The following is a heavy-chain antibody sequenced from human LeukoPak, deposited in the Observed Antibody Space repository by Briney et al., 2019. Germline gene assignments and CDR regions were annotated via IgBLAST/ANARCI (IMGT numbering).Heavy chain of an antibody. Sequence: GGSLRLSCAASGFTFSSYSMNWVRQAPGKGLEWVAVISYDGSNKYYADSVKGRFTISRGNSKNTLYLQMNSLRAEDTAVYYCARGRMATIDYYYGMDVWGQGTTVTVSS. D-gene: IGHD5-24*01. V-gene: IGHV3-30*03. CDR1: GFTFSSYS. J-gene: IGHJ6*02. CDR3: ARGRMATIDYYYGMDV. CDR2: ISYDGSNK.